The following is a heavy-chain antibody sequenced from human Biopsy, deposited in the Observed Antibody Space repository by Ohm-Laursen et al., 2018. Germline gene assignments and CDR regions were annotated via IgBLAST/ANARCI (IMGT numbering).Heavy chain of an antibody. J-gene: IGHJ4*02. V-gene: IGHV4-59*08. CDR1: GDSINSSY. CDR3: ARRGSGGRSFDY. Sequence: SDTLSFTCSVSGDSINSSYWSRIRPAPGQGLVWLGFISNSANTKYNPSLKSRVTISADTSKSQFFLKLGSVTVADTAVFYCARRGSGGRSFDYWGQGSLVTVSS. D-gene: IGHD2-15*01. CDR2: ISNSANT.